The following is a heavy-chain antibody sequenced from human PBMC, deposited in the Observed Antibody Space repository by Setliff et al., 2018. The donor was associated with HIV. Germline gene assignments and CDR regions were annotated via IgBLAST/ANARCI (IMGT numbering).Heavy chain of an antibody. J-gene: IGHJ4*02. CDR3: ARGGRDFYDGSGYYWNY. CDR2: IYYSGST. CDR1: GDSISKFSYY. D-gene: IGHD3-22*01. Sequence: SETLSLTCAVSGDSISKFSYYWGWIRQPPGKGLEWIGYIYYSGSTNYNPSLKSRVTISVDTSKNQFSLKLSSVTAADTAVYYCARGGRDFYDGSGYYWNYWGQGTLVTVSS. V-gene: IGHV4-61*01.